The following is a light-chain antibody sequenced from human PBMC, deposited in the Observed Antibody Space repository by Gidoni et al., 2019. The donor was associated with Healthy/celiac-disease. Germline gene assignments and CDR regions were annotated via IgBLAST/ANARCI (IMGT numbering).Light chain of an antibody. Sequence: EIVMTQSPATLSVSPGERATLSCRASQSVSSNLAWYQQKPGQAPRLLIYGASTRATGSPARFSGSGSGTEFTLTISSLQSEDFAVYYCQQYNNWYTFGQXTKLEIK. CDR3: QQYNNWYT. CDR2: GAS. CDR1: QSVSSN. V-gene: IGKV3-15*01. J-gene: IGKJ2*01.